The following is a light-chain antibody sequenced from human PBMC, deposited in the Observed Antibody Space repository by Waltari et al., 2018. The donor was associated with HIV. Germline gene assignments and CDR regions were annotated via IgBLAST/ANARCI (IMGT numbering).Light chain of an antibody. CDR1: SSNIGSNY. V-gene: IGLV1-47*01. CDR2: RNK. CDR3: AAWDDSLSGVV. J-gene: IGLJ2*01. Sequence: QSVLTQPPSASGTPGQRVTNSCSGSSSNIGSNYVTWYQQLPGTAPKLLIYRNKQRPSGVPDRFSGSKSGTSASLAISGLRSEDEADYYCAAWDDSLSGVVIGGGTKLTVL.